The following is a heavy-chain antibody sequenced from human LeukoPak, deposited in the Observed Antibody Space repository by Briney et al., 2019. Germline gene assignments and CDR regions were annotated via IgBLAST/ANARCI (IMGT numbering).Heavy chain of an antibody. Sequence: SETLSLTCTVSGYSISSGYYWGWIRQPPGKGLEWIGTIYPSGSTYYNPSLKSRVTISVDTSKNQFSLKLSSVTAADTAVFYCAREERDGSRDVVGDYWGQGALVTVSS. CDR3: AREERDGSRDVVGDY. J-gene: IGHJ4*02. V-gene: IGHV4-38-2*02. D-gene: IGHD1-26*01. CDR2: IYPSGST. CDR1: GYSISSGYY.